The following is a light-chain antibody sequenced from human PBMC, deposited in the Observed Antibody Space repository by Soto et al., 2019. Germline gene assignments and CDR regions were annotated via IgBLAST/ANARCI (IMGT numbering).Light chain of an antibody. J-gene: IGKJ4*01. CDR2: GAS. V-gene: IGKV3-15*01. Sequence: EIVMTQSPATLSVSPGERATLSCRASQSVSSNLAWYQQKTGQAPRLLIYGASTRATGIAARFSGSGSGTEFTLTISSLQSEDFAVYYCQQYNNWPPLTYGGGTKVELK. CDR1: QSVSSN. CDR3: QQYNNWPPLT.